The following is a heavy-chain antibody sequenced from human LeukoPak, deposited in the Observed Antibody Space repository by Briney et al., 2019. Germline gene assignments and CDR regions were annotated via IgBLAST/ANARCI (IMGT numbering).Heavy chain of an antibody. CDR2: IYYSGST. J-gene: IGHJ6*04. V-gene: IGHV4-61*01. D-gene: IGHD3-22*01. Sequence: SETLSLTCTVSGGSVSSGSYYWSWIRQPPGKGLEWIGYIYYSGSTNYNPSLKSRVTISVDTSKSQFSPKLSSVTAADTAVYYCARDPLYYYDSSGYPYGMDVWGKGTTVTVSS. CDR1: GGSVSSGSYY. CDR3: ARDPLYYYDSSGYPYGMDV.